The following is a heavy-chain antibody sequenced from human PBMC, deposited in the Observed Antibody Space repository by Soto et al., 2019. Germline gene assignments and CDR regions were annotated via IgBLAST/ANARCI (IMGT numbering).Heavy chain of an antibody. CDR1: DGSISSGDYY. J-gene: IGHJ5*02. D-gene: IGHD2-2*01. CDR3: ARSPADMSKTWFDT. V-gene: IGHV4-30-4*01. Sequence: SETLSLTCTVSDGSISSGDYYWSWNRQPPGKGLEWIGYISYSGTTDYNPSLKSRVTISLDTSKNQFSLKWSSVTAADTAVYFCARSPADMSKTWFDTWGQGTRVTVSS. CDR2: ISYSGTT.